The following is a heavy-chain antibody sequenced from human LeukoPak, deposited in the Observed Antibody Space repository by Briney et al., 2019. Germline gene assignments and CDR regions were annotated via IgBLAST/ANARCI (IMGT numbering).Heavy chain of an antibody. CDR2: INNDGSDI. CDR1: GFTFNRYW. CDR3: ARGSLGDGSLLIDY. D-gene: IGHD3-10*01. Sequence: PGGSLRLSCAASGFTFNRYWVHWVRQAPGKGLVWVSRINNDGSDITYADSVKGRFTISRDNAKNTVYVQMNSLRAEDTAVYYCARGSLGDGSLLIDYWGQGTLVTVSS. V-gene: IGHV3-74*01. J-gene: IGHJ4*02.